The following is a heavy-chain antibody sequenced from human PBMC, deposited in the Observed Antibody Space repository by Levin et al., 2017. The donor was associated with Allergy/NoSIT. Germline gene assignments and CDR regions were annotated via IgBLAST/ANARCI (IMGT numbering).Heavy chain of an antibody. CDR1: GFTFRNYG. CDR2: IWYDGSNK. J-gene: IGHJ4*02. V-gene: IGHV3-33*01. D-gene: IGHD1-26*01. CDR3: ATYRKYSGSYYTDY. Sequence: GGSLRLSCAASGFTFRNYGMHWVRQAPGKGLEWVAVIWYDGSNKYYSDSVKGRFTISRDNSKNTLYLQMNSLRAEDTAVYYCATYRKYSGSYYTDYWGQGTLVTVSS.